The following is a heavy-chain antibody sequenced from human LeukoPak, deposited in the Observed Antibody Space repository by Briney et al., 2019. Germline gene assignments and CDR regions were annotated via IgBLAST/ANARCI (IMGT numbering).Heavy chain of an antibody. V-gene: IGHV4-59*01. CDR2: IYNSGST. CDR3: ARGLKAAAGIEVDY. Sequence: SETLSLTCTVSGGSISTYYWSWIRQPPGKGLEWIGHIYNSGSTNYSPSLKSRVTISVDTSKTQFSLKLSSVTAADTAVYYCARGLKAAAGIEVDYWGQGTLVTVSS. D-gene: IGHD6-13*01. J-gene: IGHJ4*02. CDR1: GGSISTYY.